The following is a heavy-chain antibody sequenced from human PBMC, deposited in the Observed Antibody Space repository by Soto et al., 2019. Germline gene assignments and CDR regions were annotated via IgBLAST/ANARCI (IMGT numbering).Heavy chain of an antibody. CDR1: GDTFTNFG. V-gene: IGHV1-18*01. J-gene: IGHJ5*02. D-gene: IGHD3-10*01. Sequence: ASVKVSCNASGDTFTNFGLSWVRPAPGQGLEWMGWLATYNANRNYAQKFQDRLTMTTDTSTSTAYMELKSLTYDDTAVYYCARVLRGVVNWFDPWGQGTLVTVSS. CDR3: ARVLRGVVNWFDP. CDR2: LATYNANR.